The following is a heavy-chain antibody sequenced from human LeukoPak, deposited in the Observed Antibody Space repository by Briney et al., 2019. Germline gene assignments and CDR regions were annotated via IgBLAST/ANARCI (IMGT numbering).Heavy chain of an antibody. CDR1: GGPISSSSYY. J-gene: IGHJ4*02. Sequence: NPSETLSLTCTVSGGPISSSSYYWGWIRQPPGKGLEWIGSIYYSGSTYYNPSLKSRVTISVDTSKNQFSLKLSSVTAADTAVYYCARGRGYSYGLYYFDYWGQGTLVTVSS. D-gene: IGHD5-18*01. V-gene: IGHV4-39*07. CDR3: ARGRGYSYGLYYFDY. CDR2: IYYSGST.